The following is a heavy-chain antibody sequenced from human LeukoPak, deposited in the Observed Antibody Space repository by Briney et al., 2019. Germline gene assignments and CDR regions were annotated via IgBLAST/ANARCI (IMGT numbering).Heavy chain of an antibody. CDR2: ISYEGSNK. CDR1: APTSSSYA. D-gene: IGHD6-19*01. CDR3: ARGPRSSHSRFDP. V-gene: IGHV3-30*11. J-gene: IGHJ5*02. Sequence: SPVAAPTSSSYAMHWVRHVQSNVSGWVAAISYEGSNKYYADSVKGRFTIWTPISEHTLYMPINCRRTKDTAVYYCARGPRSSHSRFDPWGQGTLVTVSS.